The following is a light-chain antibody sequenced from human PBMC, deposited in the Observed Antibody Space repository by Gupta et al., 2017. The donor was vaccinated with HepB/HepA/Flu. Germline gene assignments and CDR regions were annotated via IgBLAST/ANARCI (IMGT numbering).Light chain of an antibody. CDR2: WAS. V-gene: IGKV4-1*01. CDR3: QQHDNSFPRS. J-gene: IGKJ2*04. CDR1: QSLWYSSTNKIH. Sequence: DIVMTQSPDSLAVSLGERATINCKSSQSLWYSSTNKIHLAWYQQKPGQPPKLLIYWASTREAGVPDRFSASGYGTDFALTISSLQAEDVAVYYCQQHDNSFPRSFGQGTKLEIK.